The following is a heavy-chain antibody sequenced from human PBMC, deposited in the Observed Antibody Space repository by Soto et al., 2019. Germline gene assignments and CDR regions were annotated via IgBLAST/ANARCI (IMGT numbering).Heavy chain of an antibody. J-gene: IGHJ4*02. CDR3: ARDYYGSGSPRIDY. D-gene: IGHD3-10*01. CDR2: INHSGST. Sequence: SETLSLTCAVYGGSFSGYYWSWIRQPPGKGLEWIGEINHSGSTNYNPSLKSRVTISVETSKNQFSLKLSSVTAADTAVYYCARDYYGSGSPRIDYWGQGTLVTVSS. V-gene: IGHV4-34*01. CDR1: GGSFSGYY.